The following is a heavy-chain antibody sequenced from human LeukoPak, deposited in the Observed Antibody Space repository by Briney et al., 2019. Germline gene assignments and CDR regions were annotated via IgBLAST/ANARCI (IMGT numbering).Heavy chain of an antibody. Sequence: PSETLSLTCTVSGGSISSSSYYWVWIRQPPGKGLEWIGSLYYSGSTHYKPSLKSRVAIFVDTSKNQFSLRLSSVTAADAAVYYCAWNYYDGSGYYFWGQGTQVTVSS. CDR1: GGSISSSSYY. CDR2: LYYSGST. J-gene: IGHJ4*02. CDR3: AWNYYDGSGYYF. D-gene: IGHD3-22*01. V-gene: IGHV4-39*01.